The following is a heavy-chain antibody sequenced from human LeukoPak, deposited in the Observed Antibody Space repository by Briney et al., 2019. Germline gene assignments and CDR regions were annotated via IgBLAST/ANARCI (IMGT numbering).Heavy chain of an antibody. V-gene: IGHV1-18*01. Sequence: ASVKVSCKASGYTFTSYGISWLRQAPGQGLEWMGWISAYSGNTNYAQKLQVRVTMTTDTSTSTAYMELRSLRSDDTAVYYCARDRSPLSYFYGSGSYYADAFDIWAQGTMVTVSS. CDR1: GYTFTSYG. D-gene: IGHD3-10*01. CDR3: ARDRSPLSYFYGSGSYYADAFDI. CDR2: ISAYSGNT. J-gene: IGHJ3*02.